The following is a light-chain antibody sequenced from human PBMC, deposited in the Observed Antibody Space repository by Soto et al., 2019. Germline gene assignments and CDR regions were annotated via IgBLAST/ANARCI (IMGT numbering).Light chain of an antibody. CDR2: DAS. J-gene: IGKJ1*01. CDR1: QSISSW. CDR3: QQYNSYPRT. Sequence: DIQMTQSPSTLSASVGDRVTITCRASQSISSWLAWYQQKPGKAPKLLTYDASSLESGVPSRFSGSGSGTECTLTISSLQPDDFATYYCQQYNSYPRTFGQGTKVDIK. V-gene: IGKV1-5*01.